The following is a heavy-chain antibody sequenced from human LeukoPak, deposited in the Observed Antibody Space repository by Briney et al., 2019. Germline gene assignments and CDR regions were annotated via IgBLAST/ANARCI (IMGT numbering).Heavy chain of an antibody. CDR3: ARSDSSSWHLDY. J-gene: IGHJ4*02. CDR2: INPNSGGT. V-gene: IGHV1-2*02. CDR1: GYTFTGYY. Sequence: ASVKLSCKASGYTFTGYYMHWVRQAPGQGLEWMGWINPNSGGTNYAQKFQGRVTMTRDTSISTAYMELSRLRSDDTAVYYCARSDSSSWHLDYWGQGTLGTVSS. D-gene: IGHD6-13*01.